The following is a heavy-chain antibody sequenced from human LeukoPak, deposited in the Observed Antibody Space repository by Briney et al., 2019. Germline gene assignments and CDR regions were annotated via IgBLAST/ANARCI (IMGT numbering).Heavy chain of an antibody. CDR1: GYSFTSYW. V-gene: IGHV5-51*01. CDR3: ARARYCSGGSCPGFDY. D-gene: IGHD2-15*01. CDR2: IYPGDSDT. Sequence: GESLKISCKGSGYSFTSYWIGWVRQMPGKGLEWMGIIYPGDSDTRYSPSFQGQVTISADKSVSTAYLQWSSLKAPDTAMYYCARARYCSGGSCPGFDYWGQGTLVTVSS. J-gene: IGHJ4*02.